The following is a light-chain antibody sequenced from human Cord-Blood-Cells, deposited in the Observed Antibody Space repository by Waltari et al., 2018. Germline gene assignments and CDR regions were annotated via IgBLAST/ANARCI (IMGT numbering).Light chain of an antibody. Sequence: SYELTQPPSVSVSPGQTDSITCAGDNLGDKYACWYKQKPGQSPVLVIYQDSKRPSGVPDQFSGSISGNAATLTISGTQAMDEADYYCQAWDSSNGVFGGGTKLTVL. V-gene: IGLV3-1*01. CDR3: QAWDSSNGV. CDR2: QDS. J-gene: IGLJ3*02. CDR1: NLGDKY.